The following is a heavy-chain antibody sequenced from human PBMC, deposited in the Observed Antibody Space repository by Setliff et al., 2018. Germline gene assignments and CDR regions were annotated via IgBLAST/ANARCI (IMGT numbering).Heavy chain of an antibody. CDR3: ARSFSRSEKFLLDY. D-gene: IGHD2-15*01. CDR1: GGSISSYY. Sequence: SETLSLTCTVSGGSISSYYWSWIRQPAGKGLEWIGHIYIGGSANYNPSLKSRVTMSVDTSKKQFSLKLSSVTAADTAVYYCARSFSRSEKFLLDYWGQGALVTVSS. J-gene: IGHJ4*02. CDR2: IYIGGSA. V-gene: IGHV4-4*07.